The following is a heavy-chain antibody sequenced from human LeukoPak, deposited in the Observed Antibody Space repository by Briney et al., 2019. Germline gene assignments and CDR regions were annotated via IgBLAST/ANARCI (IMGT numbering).Heavy chain of an antibody. CDR1: GFSLSSYG. Sequence: GGSLRLSCVGSGFSLSSYGMHWVRQAPGKGLEGVALISSYGSNQYYGDSVKGRFTISRDDSKNTLYLQMSSLRTEDTAVYYCARDMGDIAMISDEWGQGTLVTVSS. CDR2: ISSYGSNQ. CDR3: ARDMGDIAMISDE. D-gene: IGHD5-18*01. J-gene: IGHJ4*02. V-gene: IGHV3-30*03.